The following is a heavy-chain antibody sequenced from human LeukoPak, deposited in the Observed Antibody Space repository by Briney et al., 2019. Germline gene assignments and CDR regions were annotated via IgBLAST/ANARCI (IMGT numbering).Heavy chain of an antibody. D-gene: IGHD7-27*01. J-gene: IGHJ5*02. V-gene: IGHV4-59*01. Sequence: SETLSLTCSVSGGSISSYYWSWIRQPPGKGLEWIGYIYYSGYTNYSPSLKSRLSISVDTSKNQFSLKLRSVTAADTAVYYCARGNWGSVPFAPWGQGTLVTVSS. CDR1: GGSISSYY. CDR2: IYYSGYT. CDR3: ARGNWGSVPFAP.